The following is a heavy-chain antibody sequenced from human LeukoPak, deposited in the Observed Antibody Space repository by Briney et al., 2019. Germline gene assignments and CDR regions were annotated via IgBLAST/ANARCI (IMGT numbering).Heavy chain of an antibody. CDR3: ARDLGAGYSSSWYPQD. V-gene: IGHV1-2*02. D-gene: IGHD6-13*01. CDR1: GYTFTGYY. Sequence: ASVKVSCKASGYTFTGYYMHWVRQAPGQGLEWMGWINPNSGGTNYAQKFQGRVTMTRDTSISTAYMELSRLRSDDTAVYYCARDLGAGYSSSWYPQDWGQGTLVTVPS. J-gene: IGHJ4*02. CDR2: INPNSGGT.